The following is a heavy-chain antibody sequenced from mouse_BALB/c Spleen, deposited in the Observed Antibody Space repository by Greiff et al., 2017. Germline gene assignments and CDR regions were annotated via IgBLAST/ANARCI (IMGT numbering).Heavy chain of an antibody. D-gene: IGHD2-12*01. CDR3: ARGYRPGAWFAY. CDR1: GYTFTSYT. V-gene: IGHV1-4*02. J-gene: IGHJ3*01. Sequence: VQLQQSAAELARPGASVKMSCKASGYTFTSYTMHWVKQRPGQGLEWIGYINPSSGYTEYNQKFKDKTTLTADKSSSTAYMQLSSLTSEDSAVYYCARGYRPGAWFAYWGQGTLVTVSA. CDR2: INPSSGYT.